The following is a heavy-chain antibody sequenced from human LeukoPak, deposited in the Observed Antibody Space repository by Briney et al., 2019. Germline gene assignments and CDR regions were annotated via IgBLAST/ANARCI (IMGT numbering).Heavy chain of an antibody. J-gene: IGHJ4*02. D-gene: IGHD1-26*01. CDR3: ARGQLGELPEYYFDY. CDR2: IYPGDSDT. V-gene: IGHV5-51*01. CDR1: GYSFTSYW. Sequence: GESLKISCKGSGYSFTSYWIGWVRQMPGKGLEWMGIIYPGDSDTRYSPPFQGQVTISADKSISTAYLQWSSLKASDTAMYYCARGQLGELPEYYFDYWGQGTLVTVSS.